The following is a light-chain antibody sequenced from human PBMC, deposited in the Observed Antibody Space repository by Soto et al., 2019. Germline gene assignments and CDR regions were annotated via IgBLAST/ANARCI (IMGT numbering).Light chain of an antibody. CDR1: SGSVSTSYY. Sequence: QTVVTQEPSLSVSPGGTVTLTCGLRSGSVSTSYYPSWNQQTPGQAPRTLIYSTNVRSSGVPARFSGSILGNKAALNIAGAQADDDSYYYGVLYLGGYLNWVFGGGTKLTVL. V-gene: IGLV8-61*01. CDR2: STN. J-gene: IGLJ3*02. CDR3: VLYLGGYLNWV.